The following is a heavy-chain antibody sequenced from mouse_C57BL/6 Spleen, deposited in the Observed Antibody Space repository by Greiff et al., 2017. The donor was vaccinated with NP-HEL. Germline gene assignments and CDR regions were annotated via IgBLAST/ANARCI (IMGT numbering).Heavy chain of an antibody. Sequence: VQLQQSGAELAKPGASVKLSCKASGYTFTSYWMHWVKQRPGQGREWIGYINPSSGYTKYNQKFKDKATLPATKSSSTAYMQLRSLTYEDSAVYYCARGSYDYDGYAMDYWGQGTSVTVSS. CDR2: INPSSGYT. CDR1: GYTFTSYW. CDR3: ARGSYDYDGYAMDY. V-gene: IGHV1-7*01. J-gene: IGHJ4*01. D-gene: IGHD2-4*01.